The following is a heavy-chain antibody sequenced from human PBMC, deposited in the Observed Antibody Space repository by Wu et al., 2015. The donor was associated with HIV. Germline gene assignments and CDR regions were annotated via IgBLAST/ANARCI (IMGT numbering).Heavy chain of an antibody. CDR1: GYIFSDYG. J-gene: IGHJ4*02. CDR3: ARVGYCSGGSCYSFDY. D-gene: IGHD2-15*01. V-gene: IGHV1-69*13. Sequence: VQLVQSGGEVKKPGASVKVACKGSGYIFSDYGINWVRQAPGQGLEWMGRIVPLFDAPNYAQRFHDRLAITADGSTTTAYMELRNLRSEDTAVYYCARVGYCSGGSCYSFDYWGQGTLVTSPQ. CDR2: IVPLFDAP.